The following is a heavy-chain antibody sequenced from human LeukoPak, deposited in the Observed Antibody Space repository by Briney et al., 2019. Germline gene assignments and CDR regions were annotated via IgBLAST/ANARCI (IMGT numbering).Heavy chain of an antibody. Sequence: SETLSLTCTVSGYSISSGYYWGWIRQPPGKGLEWIGSIYHSGSTYYNPSLKSRVTISVDTSKNQFSLKLSSVTAADTAVYYCARGPVTMVRGVIGPRHFDYWGQGTLVTVSS. J-gene: IGHJ4*02. CDR1: GYSISSGYY. CDR2: IYHSGST. D-gene: IGHD3-10*01. CDR3: ARGPVTMVRGVIGPRHFDY. V-gene: IGHV4-38-2*02.